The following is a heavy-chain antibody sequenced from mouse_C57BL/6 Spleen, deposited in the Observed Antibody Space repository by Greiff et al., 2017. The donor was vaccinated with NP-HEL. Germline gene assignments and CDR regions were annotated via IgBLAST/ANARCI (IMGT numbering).Heavy chain of an antibody. J-gene: IGHJ2*01. CDR1: GYAFSSSW. D-gene: IGHD2-1*01. Sequence: QVQLQQSGPELVKPGASVKISCKASGYAFSSSWMNWVKQRPGKGLEWIGRIYPGDGDTNYNGKFKGKATLTADKSSSTAYMQLSSLTSEDSAVYFCARLGNFYFDYWGQGTTLTVSS. CDR3: ARLGNFYFDY. CDR2: IYPGDGDT. V-gene: IGHV1-82*01.